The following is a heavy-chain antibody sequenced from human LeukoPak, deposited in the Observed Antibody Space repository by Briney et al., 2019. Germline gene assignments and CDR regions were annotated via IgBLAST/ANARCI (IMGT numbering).Heavy chain of an antibody. J-gene: IGHJ6*03. D-gene: IGHD2-21*02. CDR3: ATYGGDSVSYYYHMDV. CDR1: GGSISSSSYY. V-gene: IGHV4-39*07. Sequence: TSETLSLTCTVSGGSISSSSYYWGWIRQPPGKGLEWIGSIYYSGSTYYNPSLKSRVTISVDTSKNQFSLKLSSVTAADTAVYYCATYGGDSVSYYYHMDVWGTGTTVTVSS. CDR2: IYYSGST.